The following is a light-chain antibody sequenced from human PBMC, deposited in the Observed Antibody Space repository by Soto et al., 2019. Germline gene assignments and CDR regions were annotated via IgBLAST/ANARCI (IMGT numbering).Light chain of an antibody. V-gene: IGLV4-69*01. CDR2: LNSDGSH. CDR1: SGHNSYA. J-gene: IGLJ3*02. Sequence: QPVLTQPPSASASLGASVKLTCTMSSGHNSYAIAWHQQQPEKGPRYLMKLNSDGSHSKGDGIPDRFSGSSSGAERYLTISSLQSEDEADYYCQTWSTDIRVFCGGTKLTVL. CDR3: QTWSTDIRV.